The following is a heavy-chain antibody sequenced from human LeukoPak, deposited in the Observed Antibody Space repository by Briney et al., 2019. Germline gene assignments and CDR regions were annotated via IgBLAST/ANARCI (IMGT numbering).Heavy chain of an antibody. CDR3: ARDRPIAAASFDY. V-gene: IGHV3-21*01. CDR1: GFTFSSYA. D-gene: IGHD6-13*01. Sequence: GGSLRLSYAASGFTFSSYAMNWVRQAPGKGLEWVSSISSSSSYIYYAGSVKGRFTISRDNAKNSLYLQMNSLRAEDTAVYYCARDRPIAAASFDYWGQGTLVTVSS. J-gene: IGHJ4*02. CDR2: ISSSSSYI.